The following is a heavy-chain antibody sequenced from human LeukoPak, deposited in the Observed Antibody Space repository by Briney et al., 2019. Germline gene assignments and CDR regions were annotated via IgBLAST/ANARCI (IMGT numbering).Heavy chain of an antibody. CDR2: INYSETT. Sequence: SETLSLTCTVSGGSISSYYWSWIRQPPGKGLEWIRYINYSETTNYNPSLKRRVTISVDTSKNQFSLRLSSVTAADTAVYYCARGIFGMVINGFDIWGQGTMVTVSS. CDR3: ARGIFGMVINGFDI. V-gene: IGHV4-59*01. J-gene: IGHJ3*02. CDR1: GGSISSYY. D-gene: IGHD3-3*01.